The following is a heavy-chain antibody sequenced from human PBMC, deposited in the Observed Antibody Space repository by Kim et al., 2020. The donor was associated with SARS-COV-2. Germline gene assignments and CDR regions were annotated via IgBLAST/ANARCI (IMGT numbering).Heavy chain of an antibody. V-gene: IGHV5-51*01. D-gene: IGHD3-10*01. CDR3: ARRLYGSGSYYWAFDY. CDR2: IYPGDSDT. Sequence: GESLKISCKGSGYSFTSYWLGWVRQMPGKGLEWMGIIYPGDSDTRYSPPFQGQVTISADKSISTAYLQWSSLKASDTAMYYCARRLYGSGSYYWAFDYWGQGTLVTVSS. J-gene: IGHJ4*02. CDR1: GYSFTSYW.